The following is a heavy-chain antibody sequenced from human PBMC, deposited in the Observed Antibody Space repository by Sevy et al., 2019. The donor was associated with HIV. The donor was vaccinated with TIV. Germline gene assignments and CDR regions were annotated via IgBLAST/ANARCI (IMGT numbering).Heavy chain of an antibody. V-gene: IGHV3-23*01. J-gene: IGHJ4*02. CDR2: ISVSAET. CDR3: AQGSIAAPGIFDY. CDR1: GFTFSKYA. D-gene: IGHD6-13*01. Sequence: GGSLRLSCAASGFTFSKYAMTWVRQAPGKGLEWVSTISVSAETYYADALKGRFAISRDNSKNTLYLQFNSLGADDTAVYYCAQGSIAAPGIFDYWGQRTLVTVSS.